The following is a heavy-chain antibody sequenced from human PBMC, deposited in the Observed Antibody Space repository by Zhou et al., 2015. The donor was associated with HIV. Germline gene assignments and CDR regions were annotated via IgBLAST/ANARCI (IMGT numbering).Heavy chain of an antibody. CDR2: INPNSGNT. V-gene: IGHV1-2*02. CDR3: ASRQQPYYYGMDV. D-gene: IGHD6-13*01. J-gene: IGHJ6*02. Sequence: VKKPGASVKVSCKASGYTFTGYYVHWVRQAPGQGLEWMGWINPNSGNTNYAQNFQGRVTMTRDTSISTAYMELSRLRSDDTAVYYCASRQQPYYYGMDVWGQGTTVTVSS. CDR1: GYTFTGYY.